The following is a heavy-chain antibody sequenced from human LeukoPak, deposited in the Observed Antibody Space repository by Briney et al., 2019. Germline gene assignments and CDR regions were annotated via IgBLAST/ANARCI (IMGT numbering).Heavy chain of an antibody. J-gene: IGHJ4*02. CDR1: GFTFSSYA. CDR3: ARGETQYMWDYKRNIDF. D-gene: IGHD1-26*01. Sequence: GGSLRLSCAASGFTFSSYAMSWVRQAPGKGLEWVSAISGSGGSTYYADSVKGRFTISRDNSKNTLHLQMNSLRPEDTAVYYCARGETQYMWDYKRNIDFWGQGTLVTVSS. CDR2: ISGSGGST. V-gene: IGHV3-23*01.